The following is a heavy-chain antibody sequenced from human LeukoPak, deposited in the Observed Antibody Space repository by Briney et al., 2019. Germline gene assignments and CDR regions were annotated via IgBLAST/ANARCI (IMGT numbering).Heavy chain of an antibody. V-gene: IGHV1-18*01. CDR3: ARGAWIQIVHYYYGMDV. CDR1: GYTFTSYG. J-gene: IGHJ6*02. CDR2: ISAYNGNT. D-gene: IGHD5-18*01. Sequence: ASVKVSCKASGYTFTSYGISWVRQAPGQGLEWMGWISAYNGNTNYAQKLQGRVTMTTDTSTSTAYMELRSLRSDDTAVYYCARGAWIQIVHYYYGMDVWGQGTTVTVSS.